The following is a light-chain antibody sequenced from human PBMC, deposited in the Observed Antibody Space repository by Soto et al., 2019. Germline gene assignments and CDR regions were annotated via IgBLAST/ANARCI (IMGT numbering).Light chain of an antibody. CDR2: DVS. Sequence: QSALTQPASVSASPGQSITISCTGTSSDVGAYNYVSWYQQHPGKAPKLMIYDVSNRPSGVSNRFSGSKSGNTASLTISGLQDEDEADYYCSSYTSSSPYVFGTGTKVTVL. CDR1: SSDVGAYNY. V-gene: IGLV2-14*01. J-gene: IGLJ1*01. CDR3: SSYTSSSPYV.